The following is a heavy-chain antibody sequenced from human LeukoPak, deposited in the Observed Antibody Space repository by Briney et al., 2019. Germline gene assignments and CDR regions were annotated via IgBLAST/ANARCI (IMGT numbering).Heavy chain of an antibody. Sequence: SGPTLVNPTQTLTLTCTFSGFSLSTSGVGVGWIRQPPGKALEWLALIYWDDDKRYSPSLKSRLTITKDASKNQVVLTMTNMDPVDTATYYCSRTTMRFKRFDPWGQGTLVTVSS. CDR3: SRTTMRFKRFDP. V-gene: IGHV2-5*02. CDR2: IYWDDDK. CDR1: GFSLSTSGVG. D-gene: IGHD3-22*01. J-gene: IGHJ5*02.